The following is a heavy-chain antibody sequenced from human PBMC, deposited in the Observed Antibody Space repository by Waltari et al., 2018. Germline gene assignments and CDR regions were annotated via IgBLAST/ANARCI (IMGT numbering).Heavy chain of an antibody. D-gene: IGHD6-25*01. J-gene: IGHJ6*03. V-gene: IGHV3-30*17. CDR3: ARGMWSGSGHFYYYLDV. CDR1: GFTFSLYT. CDR2: FAFEGGQK. Sequence: QVQLVESGGGVVQPGRSLTVSCEASGFTFSLYTLHWVRQATGKVLQGVSLFAFEGGQKYYSEAVRGRFTISRDNSKRTLNVEMNSLRPEDTAMYYCARGMWSGSGHFYYYLDVWGQGTTVTVSS.